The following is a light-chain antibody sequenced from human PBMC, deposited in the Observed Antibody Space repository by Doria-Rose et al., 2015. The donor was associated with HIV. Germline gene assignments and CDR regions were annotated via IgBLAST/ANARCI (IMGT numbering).Light chain of an antibody. J-gene: IGKJ1*01. V-gene: IGKV3-20*01. Sequence: TQSPGTLSLSPGERATLSCRASQSFSSTYLAWYQQKPGQAPSLPIYDGSTRATGIPDRFSASGSGTDFTRTINRLEPEDFALYYCHQYGTSWTFGQGTKVEI. CDR3: HQYGTSWT. CDR2: DGS. CDR1: QSFSSTY.